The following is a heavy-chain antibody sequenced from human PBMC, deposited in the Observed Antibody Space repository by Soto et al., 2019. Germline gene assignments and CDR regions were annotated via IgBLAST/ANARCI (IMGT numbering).Heavy chain of an antibody. D-gene: IGHD1-26*01. V-gene: IGHV3-48*02. J-gene: IGHJ5*02. CDR3: AREGGNLNWFDP. CDR2: ISSSRSTI. CDR1: GFTFSSYS. Sequence: EVQLVESGGGLVQPGGSLRLSCAASGFTFSSYSMNWVRQAPGKGLEWVSYISSSRSTIYSADSVKGRFTISRDNAKNSRYLQMNSLGDDDTAVYYCAREGGNLNWFDPWGQGTLVTVSS.